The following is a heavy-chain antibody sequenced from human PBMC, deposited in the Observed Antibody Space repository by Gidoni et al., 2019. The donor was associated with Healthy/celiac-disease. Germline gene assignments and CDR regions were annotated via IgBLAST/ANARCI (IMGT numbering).Heavy chain of an antibody. CDR1: GFTFSSYA. V-gene: IGHV3-23*01. D-gene: IGHD5-12*01. J-gene: IGHJ6*03. CDR2: ISGSGGST. Sequence: EVQLLESGGGLVQPGGSMRLSCAASGFTFSSYAMSWFRQAPGKVLEWVSAISGSGGSTYYADSVKSRFTISRDNSKNTLYLQMNSLRAEDTAVYYCAKDRNGYNLGYYYYYMDVWGKGTTVTVSS. CDR3: AKDRNGYNLGYYYYYMDV.